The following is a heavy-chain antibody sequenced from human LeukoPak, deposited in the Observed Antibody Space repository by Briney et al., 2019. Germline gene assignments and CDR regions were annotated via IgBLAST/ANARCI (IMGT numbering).Heavy chain of an antibody. J-gene: IGHJ4*02. CDR1: GFTFSSYT. CDR3: ARDRDGYNNPGY. CDR2: ISRSSSYI. V-gene: IGHV3-21*01. Sequence: GGSLRLSCAASGFTFSSYTMNWVRQAPGKGLEWVSSISRSSSYIYYADSVNRRFTISRDNAKNSLYLQMNSLRAEDTAVYYCARDRDGYNNPGYWGQGNLVTVSS. D-gene: IGHD5-24*01.